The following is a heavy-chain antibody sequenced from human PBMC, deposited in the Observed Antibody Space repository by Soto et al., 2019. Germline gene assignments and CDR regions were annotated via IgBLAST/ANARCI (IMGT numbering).Heavy chain of an antibody. CDR1: GFSLSTSGVG. D-gene: IGHD3-10*01. CDR2: IYWDDDK. Sequence: QITLKESGPTLVKPTQSLTLSCTFSGFSLSTSGVGVGWIRQPPGKALEWLALIYWDDDKRYSPSLKSRLTITKDTSKNQVVLTMTNMDPVDTATYYCAHNARGAYYFDYWGQGTLVTVSS. V-gene: IGHV2-5*02. J-gene: IGHJ4*02. CDR3: AHNARGAYYFDY.